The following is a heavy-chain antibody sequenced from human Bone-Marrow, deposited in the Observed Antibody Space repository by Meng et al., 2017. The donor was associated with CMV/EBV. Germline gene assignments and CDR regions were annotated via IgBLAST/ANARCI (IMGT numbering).Heavy chain of an antibody. Sequence: QITLKESGPTLMSPPQTLTLTCTVSGFSLSTTGVGVAWIRKPPGKALEWLALNYWDDDKRYSPSLKNRLTITKDTSKNQVILTMTNMDPVDTGTYFCAHRPTEGLFDYWGQGTLVTVSS. CDR3: AHRPTEGLFDY. CDR2: NYWDDDK. V-gene: IGHV2-5*02. J-gene: IGHJ4*02. CDR1: GFSLSTTGVG.